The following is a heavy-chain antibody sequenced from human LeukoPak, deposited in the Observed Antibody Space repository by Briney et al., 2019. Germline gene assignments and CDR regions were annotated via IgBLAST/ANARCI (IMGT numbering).Heavy chain of an antibody. J-gene: IGHJ6*02. Sequence: PGGSLTLSCAASGFTVSSNYMSWVRQAPGKGLEWVSVIYSGGSTYYADSVKGRFTISRHNSKNTLYLQMNSLRAEDTAVYYCAREGVDKGTPYYYYYGMDVWGQGTTVTVSS. D-gene: IGHD3-3*01. CDR2: IYSGGST. CDR1: GFTVSSNY. V-gene: IGHV3-53*04. CDR3: AREGVDKGTPYYYYYGMDV.